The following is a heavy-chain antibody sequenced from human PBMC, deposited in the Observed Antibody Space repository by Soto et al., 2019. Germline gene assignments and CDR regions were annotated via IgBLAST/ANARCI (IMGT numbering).Heavy chain of an antibody. Sequence: QVQLQESGPGLVKPSQTLSLTCTVSGGSISSGGYYWSWIRQHPGKGLEWIGYIYYSGSTYYNPSLKSRVTISVDTSKNQFSLKLSSVTAADTAVYYCAREGRDTMESYYFDYWGQGTLVTVSS. D-gene: IGHD3-10*01. CDR1: GGSISSGGYY. V-gene: IGHV4-31*03. CDR2: IYYSGST. J-gene: IGHJ4*02. CDR3: AREGRDTMESYYFDY.